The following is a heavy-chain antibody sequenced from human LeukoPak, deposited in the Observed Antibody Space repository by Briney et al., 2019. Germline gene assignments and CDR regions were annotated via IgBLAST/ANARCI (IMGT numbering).Heavy chain of an antibody. CDR2: ISGSSSSI. Sequence: PGGSLRLSCVGSGLISSGYYMRWIRQSPGKGLEWLSYISGSSSSIDYADSVKGRFTISRDDAKNSLYLHMNSLRVKDTAVYYCARDRTRGLTTPDHWGQGTLVTVSS. CDR3: ARDRTRGLTTPDH. D-gene: IGHD4-17*01. V-gene: IGHV3-11*05. J-gene: IGHJ5*02. CDR1: GLISSGYY.